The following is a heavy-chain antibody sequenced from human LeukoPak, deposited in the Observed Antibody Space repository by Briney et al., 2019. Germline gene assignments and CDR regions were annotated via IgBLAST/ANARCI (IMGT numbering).Heavy chain of an antibody. Sequence: GASVKVSCKASGYTFTGYFMHWVRQAPGQGLEWMGWINPNSGGTNYAQKFQGRVTLTRDTSISTTYMELTSLRSDDTAVYYCARRWGGSYQLDYWGQGTLVTVSS. V-gene: IGHV1-2*02. CDR1: GYTFTGYF. CDR2: INPNSGGT. D-gene: IGHD1-26*01. J-gene: IGHJ4*02. CDR3: ARRWGGSYQLDY.